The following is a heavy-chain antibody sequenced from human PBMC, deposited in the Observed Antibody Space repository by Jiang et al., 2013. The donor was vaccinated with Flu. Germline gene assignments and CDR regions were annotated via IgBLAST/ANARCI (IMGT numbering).Heavy chain of an antibody. CDR3: ARGGGVADY. V-gene: IGHV3-30*01. CDR1: GFTFSSYA. D-gene: IGHD3-16*01. Sequence: QLVESGGGVVQPGRSLRLSCAASGFTFSSYAMHWVRQAPGKGLEWVAVISYDGSNKYYADSVKGRFTISRDNSKNTLYLQMNSLRAEDTAVYYCARGGGVADYWGQGTLVTVSS. CDR2: ISYDGSNK. J-gene: IGHJ4*02.